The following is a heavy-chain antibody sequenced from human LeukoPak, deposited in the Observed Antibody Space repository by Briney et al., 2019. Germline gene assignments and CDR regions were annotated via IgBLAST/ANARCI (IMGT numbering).Heavy chain of an antibody. V-gene: IGHV3-20*04. J-gene: IGHJ4*02. CDR2: INWNGGST. Sequence: TGGSLRLSCAASGFTFDDYGMSWVRQAPGKGLEWVSGINWNGGSTGYADSVKGRFTISRDNAKNSLYLQMNSLRAEDTALYYCARGYCYDSSGYYYVYWGQGTLVTVSS. CDR1: GFTFDDYG. CDR3: ARGYCYDSSGYYYVY. D-gene: IGHD3-22*01.